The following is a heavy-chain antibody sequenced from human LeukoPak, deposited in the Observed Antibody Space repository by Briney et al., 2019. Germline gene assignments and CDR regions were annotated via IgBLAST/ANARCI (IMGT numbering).Heavy chain of an antibody. CDR2: IYSSVST. CDR3: AYSGSYGHLGY. Sequence: TSETLSLTCTVSGGSISSNAYYWAWIRQPPGKGLEWIGSIYSSVSTYYNPSLKSRVTVSVDTSKNQFSLRLSSVTAADTALYYCAYSGSYGHLGYWGQGIPVTVSS. CDR1: GGSISSNAYY. J-gene: IGHJ4*02. D-gene: IGHD1-26*01. V-gene: IGHV4-39*01.